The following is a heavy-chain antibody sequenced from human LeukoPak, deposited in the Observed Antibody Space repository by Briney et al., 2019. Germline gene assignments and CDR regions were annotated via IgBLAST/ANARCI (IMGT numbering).Heavy chain of an antibody. D-gene: IGHD3-16*02. V-gene: IGHV3-23*01. CDR2: ISGSGGST. CDR3: AKAGDYDYIWGSYRIFDY. Sequence: GGSPRLSCAASGFTFSSYAMSWVRQAPGKGLEWVSAISGSGGSTYYADSVKGRFTISRDNSKNTLYLQMNSLRAEDTAVYYCAKAGDYDYIWGSYRIFDYWGQGTLVTVSS. CDR1: GFTFSSYA. J-gene: IGHJ4*02.